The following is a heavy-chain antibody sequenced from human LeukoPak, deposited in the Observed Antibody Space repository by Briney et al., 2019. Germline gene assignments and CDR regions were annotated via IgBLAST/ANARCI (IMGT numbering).Heavy chain of an antibody. V-gene: IGHV1-69*04. CDR3: ATYKDYGDYVPSE. D-gene: IGHD4-17*01. J-gene: IGHJ4*02. CDR2: IIPILGIA. CDR1: GGTFSSYA. Sequence: SVKVSCKASGGTFSSYAISWVRQAPGQGLEWMGRIIPILGIANYAQKFQGRVTITADKSTSTAYMELSSLRSEDTAVYYCATYKDYGDYVPSEWGQGTLVTVSS.